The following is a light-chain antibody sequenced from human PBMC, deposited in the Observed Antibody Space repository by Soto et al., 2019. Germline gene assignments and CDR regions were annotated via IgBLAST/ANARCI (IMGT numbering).Light chain of an antibody. CDR1: SGHSSYI. Sequence: QSVLTQSSSASASLGSSVKLTCTLSSGHSSYIIAWHQQQPGKAPRYLMKLEGSGSYNKGSGVPDRSSGSSSGADRYLTISNLLSEDEADYYCETWDSNPNVVFGGGTKLTVL. V-gene: IGLV4-60*03. CDR2: LEGSGSY. CDR3: ETWDSNPNVV. J-gene: IGLJ2*01.